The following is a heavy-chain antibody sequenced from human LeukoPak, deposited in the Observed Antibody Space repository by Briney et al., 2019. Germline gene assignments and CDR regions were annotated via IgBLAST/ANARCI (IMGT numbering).Heavy chain of an antibody. J-gene: IGHJ4*02. V-gene: IGHV4-4*07. CDR3: AGVGQGSGWYFDY. CDR1: GGSISGYY. Sequence: SETLSPTCTVSGGSISGYYWSWIRQPAGGGLEWIVRIYISGSTNYNPSLKSRLTMSVDTSKNQFSLKLSSVTAADTAVYYCAGVGQGSGWYFDYWGQGTLVTVSS. CDR2: IYISGST. D-gene: IGHD6-19*01.